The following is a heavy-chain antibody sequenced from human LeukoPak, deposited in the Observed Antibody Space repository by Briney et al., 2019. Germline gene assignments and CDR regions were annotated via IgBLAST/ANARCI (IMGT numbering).Heavy chain of an antibody. Sequence: GASVKVSCKASGYTFTVYYIHWVRQAPGQGLEWMGWINPNSGGTKYAQKFQGRVTMTRDTSISTAYVELRRLTADDTAVYYCARGRGPYYCVMDVWGQGTTVTVSS. CDR3: ARGRGPYYCVMDV. CDR2: INPNSGGT. D-gene: IGHD3-10*01. CDR1: GYTFTVYY. V-gene: IGHV1-2*02. J-gene: IGHJ6*02.